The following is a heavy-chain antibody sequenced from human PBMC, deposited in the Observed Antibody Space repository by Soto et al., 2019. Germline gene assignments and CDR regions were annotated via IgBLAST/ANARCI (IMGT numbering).Heavy chain of an antibody. V-gene: IGHV3-30-3*01. CDR3: ARGMRLNSDDRRVYRHFDF. CDR1: GFTFSSYA. D-gene: IGHD2-21*01. CDR2: ISYDGSNK. J-gene: IGHJ4*02. Sequence: GGSLRLSCAASGFTFSSYAMHWVRQAPGKGLEWVAVISYDGSNKYYADSVKGRFTISRDNSKNTLYLQMDGLRADDTALYYCARGMRLNSDDRRVYRHFDFRGQGTLVIGSS.